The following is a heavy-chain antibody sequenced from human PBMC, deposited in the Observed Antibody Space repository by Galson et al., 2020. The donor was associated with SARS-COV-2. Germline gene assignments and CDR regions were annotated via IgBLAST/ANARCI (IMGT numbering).Heavy chain of an antibody. CDR1: GFTFSSYG. CDR3: AKRMRDYVALDY. CDR2: ISYDGSNK. D-gene: IGHD4-17*01. Sequence: GESLKISCAASGFTFSSYGMHWVRQAPGKGLEWVAVISYDGSNKYYADSVKGRFTISRDNSKNTLYLQMNSLRAEDTAVYYCAKRMRDYVALDYWGQGTLVTVSS. J-gene: IGHJ4*02. V-gene: IGHV3-30*18.